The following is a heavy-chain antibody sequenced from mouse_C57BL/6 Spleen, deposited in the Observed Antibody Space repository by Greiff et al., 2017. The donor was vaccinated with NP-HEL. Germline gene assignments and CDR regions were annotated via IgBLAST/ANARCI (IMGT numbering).Heavy chain of an antibody. Sequence: EVMLVESGGGLVKPGGSLKLSCAASGFTFSSYAMSWVRQTPEQRLEWVATISDGGSYTYYPDNVKGRFTISRDNAKNNLYLQMSHLKSEDTAMYYCARDSNSYAMDYWGQGTSVTVSS. J-gene: IGHJ4*01. CDR2: ISDGGSYT. D-gene: IGHD2-5*01. CDR1: GFTFSSYA. CDR3: ARDSNSYAMDY. V-gene: IGHV5-4*01.